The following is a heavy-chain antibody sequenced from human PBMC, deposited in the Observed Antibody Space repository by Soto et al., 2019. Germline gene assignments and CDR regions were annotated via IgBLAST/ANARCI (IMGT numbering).Heavy chain of an antibody. CDR1: GGTFSSYA. Sequence: QEQLVQSGAEVKKPGSSVKVSCKASGGTFSSYAISWVRQAPGQGLEWMGGIIPIFGTANYAQKFQGRVTITADKSTSTAYMELSSLRSEDTAVYYWARGGVVKYSRVPVGWFDPWGQGTLVTVSS. J-gene: IGHJ5*02. V-gene: IGHV1-69*06. CDR2: IIPIFGTA. CDR3: ARGGVVKYSRVPVGWFDP. D-gene: IGHD5-18*01.